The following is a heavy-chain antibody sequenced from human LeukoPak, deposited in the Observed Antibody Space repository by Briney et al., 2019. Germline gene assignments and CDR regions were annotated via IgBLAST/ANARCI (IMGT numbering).Heavy chain of an antibody. CDR3: AKSSSDHTYYYDSSGYLDY. J-gene: IGHJ4*02. D-gene: IGHD3-22*01. CDR2: ISWNSGSI. Sequence: PGGSLRLSCAASGFTFDDYAMHWVRQAPGKGLEWVSGISWNSGSIGYADSVKGRFTISRDNAENSLYPQMNSLRAEDTALYYCAKSSSDHTYYYDSSGYLDYWGQGTLVTVSS. V-gene: IGHV3-9*01. CDR1: GFTFDDYA.